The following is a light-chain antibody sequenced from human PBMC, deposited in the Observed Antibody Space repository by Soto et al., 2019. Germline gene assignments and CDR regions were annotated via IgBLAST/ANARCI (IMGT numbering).Light chain of an antibody. Sequence: DIVMTQSPDSLAVSLGERATINCKSSQSILYNSDNKNYLAWYQQKPGQPPKLLIYWASTRGSGVPDRFSGSGSGTDFTLTISSLQAEDVAVYYCQQYYTTPPITFGQGTRLEIK. V-gene: IGKV4-1*01. CDR3: QQYYTTPPIT. CDR2: WAS. CDR1: QSILYNSDNKNY. J-gene: IGKJ5*01.